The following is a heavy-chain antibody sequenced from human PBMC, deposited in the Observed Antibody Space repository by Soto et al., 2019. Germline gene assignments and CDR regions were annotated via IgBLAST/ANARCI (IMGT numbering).Heavy chain of an antibody. CDR1: GFTFSSYA. V-gene: IGHV3-30-3*01. D-gene: IGHD4-17*01. J-gene: IGHJ4*02. Sequence: GGSLRLSCAASGFTFSSYAMHWVRQALGKGMEWVAVISYDGSNKYYADSVKGRFTISRDNTKNTLYLQMNSLRAEDTVMYYCARDLTTVTTNFDYWSQGTLVTVSS. CDR2: ISYDGSNK. CDR3: ARDLTTVTTNFDY.